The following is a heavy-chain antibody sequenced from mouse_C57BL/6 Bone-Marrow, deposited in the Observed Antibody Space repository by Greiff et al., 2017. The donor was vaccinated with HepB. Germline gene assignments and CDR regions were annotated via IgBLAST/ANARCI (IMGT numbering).Heavy chain of an antibody. D-gene: IGHD1-1*01. CDR1: GFNIKNTY. J-gene: IGHJ2*01. V-gene: IGHV14-3*01. Sequence: EVKLMESVAELVRPGASVKLSCTASGFNIKNTYMHWVKQRPEQGLEWIGRIDPANGNTKYAPKFQGKATITADTSSNTAYMPLSSLTSEDTAIYYCATFITTVVALDYWGQGTTLTVSS. CDR2: IDPANGNT. CDR3: ATFITTVVALDY.